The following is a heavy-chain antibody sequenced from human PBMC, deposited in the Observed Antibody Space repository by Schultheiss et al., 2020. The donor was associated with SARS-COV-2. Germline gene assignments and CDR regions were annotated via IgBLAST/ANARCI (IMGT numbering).Heavy chain of an antibody. V-gene: IGHV3-7*01. D-gene: IGHD5-12*01. CDR1: GFTFSFYT. Sequence: GGSLRLSCAASGFTFSFYTMTWVRQAPGKGLEWVGNIRQDGREKFYVGSVKGRFTISRENAKNSLYLQMNSLRAEDTAVYYCARDHEPAALYSGYGKWGQGTLVTVSS. CDR2: IRQDGREK. J-gene: IGHJ4*02. CDR3: ARDHEPAALYSGYGK.